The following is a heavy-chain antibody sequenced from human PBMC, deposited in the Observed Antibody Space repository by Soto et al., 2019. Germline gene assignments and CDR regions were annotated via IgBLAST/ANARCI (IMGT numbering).Heavy chain of an antibody. CDR1: GFTFSSYS. Sequence: PGGSLRLSCAASGFTFSSYSMNWVRQAPGKGLEWVSSISSNSNYIYNADSVKGRFTISRDNARNSLFLQMHSLRAEDTAVYYCAKEKISTSCCNWFDPWGQGTLVTVSS. CDR3: AKEKISTSCCNWFDP. J-gene: IGHJ5*02. CDR2: ISSNSNYI. V-gene: IGHV3-21*04. D-gene: IGHD2-2*01.